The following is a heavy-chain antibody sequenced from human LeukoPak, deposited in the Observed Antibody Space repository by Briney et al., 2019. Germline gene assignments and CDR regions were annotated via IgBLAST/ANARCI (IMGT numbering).Heavy chain of an antibody. Sequence: SETLSLTYTVSGGSISIYYWSWIRQPAGKGLEWIGRLYSSGSTNNNPSLKSRVTMSADTSKSQFSLKLSSVTAADTAVYYCARRRWCSSTSCYPGGVDYWGQGTLVTVSS. V-gene: IGHV4-4*07. CDR1: GGSISIYY. CDR3: ARRRWCSSTSCYPGGVDY. CDR2: LYSSGST. J-gene: IGHJ4*02. D-gene: IGHD2-2*01.